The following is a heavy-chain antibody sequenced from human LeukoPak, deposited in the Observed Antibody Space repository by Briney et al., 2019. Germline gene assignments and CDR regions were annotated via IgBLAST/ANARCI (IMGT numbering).Heavy chain of an antibody. CDR3: ARDSTGYWSGYSYYYYMDV. J-gene: IGHJ6*03. Sequence: ASVKVSCKASGYTFTSYGISWVRQATGQGLEWMGWISAYNGNTNYAQKLQGRVTMTTDTSTSTAYMELRSLRSDDTAVYYCARDSTGYWSGYSYYYYMDVWGKGTTVTVSS. V-gene: IGHV1-18*01. D-gene: IGHD3-3*01. CDR1: GYTFTSYG. CDR2: ISAYNGNT.